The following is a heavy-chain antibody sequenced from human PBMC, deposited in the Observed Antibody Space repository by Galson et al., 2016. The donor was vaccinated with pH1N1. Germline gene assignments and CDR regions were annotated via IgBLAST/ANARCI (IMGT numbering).Heavy chain of an antibody. V-gene: IGHV4-61*09. CDR3: ARVKEWELGYWFDP. J-gene: IGHJ5*02. D-gene: IGHD1-26*01. Sequence: TLSLTCTVSGGSISSDSYYWSWIRQPAGKGLEWIGYIYTSGSTNYNPSLKSRVTISVDTSKNHFSLNLSSVTAADTAVYYCARVKEWELGYWFDPWGQGTLVTVSS. CDR1: GGSISSDSYY. CDR2: IYTSGST.